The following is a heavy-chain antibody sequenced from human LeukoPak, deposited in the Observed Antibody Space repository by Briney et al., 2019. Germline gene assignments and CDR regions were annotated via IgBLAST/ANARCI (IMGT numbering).Heavy chain of an antibody. CDR3: ARRRVPSIVGSGRQTYYYYYGMDV. Sequence: SETLSLTCAVYGGAFSGYYWSWIRQPPGKGLEWIGEINHSGSTNTTPSLKSRVIISVDTSKNQFSLRLSSVTAADTAVYYCARRRVPSIVGSGRQTYYYYYGMDVWGQGTTVTVSS. D-gene: IGHD3-10*01. J-gene: IGHJ6*02. V-gene: IGHV4-34*01. CDR1: GGAFSGYY. CDR2: INHSGST.